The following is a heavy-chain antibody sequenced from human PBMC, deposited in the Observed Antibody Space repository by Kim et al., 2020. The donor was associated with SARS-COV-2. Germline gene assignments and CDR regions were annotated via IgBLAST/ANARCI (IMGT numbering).Heavy chain of an antibody. CDR3: AKDSGRITMIVVVITGIDY. V-gene: IGHV3-30*02. Sequence: KGRFTISRDNSKNTRYLQMNSLRAEDTAVYYCAKDSGRITMIVVVITGIDYWGQGTLVTVSS. J-gene: IGHJ4*02. D-gene: IGHD3-22*01.